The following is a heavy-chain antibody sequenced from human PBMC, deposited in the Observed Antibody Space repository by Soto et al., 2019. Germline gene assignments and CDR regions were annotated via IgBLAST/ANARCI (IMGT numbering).Heavy chain of an antibody. CDR3: ARDRDYGDYYFDY. V-gene: IGHV4-59*01. J-gene: IGHJ4*02. CDR2: SYYRGRT. CDR1: GGSIDTYY. D-gene: IGHD4-17*01. Sequence: SETLALTCTFSGGSIDTYYWSWIRQPPGKGLEWIGYSYYRGRTSYNPSLKSRVTISVDTAKNQFSLKLSSVTAADTAVYYCARDRDYGDYYFDYWGQGPLVSVS.